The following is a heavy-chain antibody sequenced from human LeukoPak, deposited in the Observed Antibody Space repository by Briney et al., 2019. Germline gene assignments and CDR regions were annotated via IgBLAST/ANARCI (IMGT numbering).Heavy chain of an antibody. CDR2: ISSSSSTI. V-gene: IGHV3-48*01. D-gene: IGHD3-22*01. J-gene: IGHJ6*03. Sequence: PGGSLRLSCAASGFTFSSYSMNWVRQAPGKGLEWVSYISSSSSTIYYADSVKGRFTISRDNAKNSLYLQMNSLRAEDTAVYYCARNHDYYDSNVSSYYYYYMDVWGKGTTVTISS. CDR1: GFTFSSYS. CDR3: ARNHDYYDSNVSSYYYYYMDV.